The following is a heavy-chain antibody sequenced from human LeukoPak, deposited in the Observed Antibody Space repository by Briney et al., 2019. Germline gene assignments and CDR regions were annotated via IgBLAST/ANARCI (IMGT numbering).Heavy chain of an antibody. CDR2: IYYSGST. Sequence: SETLSLTCTVSGGSISSYYWSWIRRPPGKGLEWIGYIYYSGSTNYNPSLKSRVTISVDTSKNQFSLKLSSVTAADTAVYYCARHREQLVPLYYYGMDVWGQGTTVTVSS. V-gene: IGHV4-59*08. CDR1: GGSISSYY. J-gene: IGHJ6*02. CDR3: ARHREQLVPLYYYGMDV. D-gene: IGHD6-13*01.